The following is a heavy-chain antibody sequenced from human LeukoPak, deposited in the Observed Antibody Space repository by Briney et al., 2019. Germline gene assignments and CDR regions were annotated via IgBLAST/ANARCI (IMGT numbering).Heavy chain of an antibody. CDR3: ARLPYSSGWFDY. D-gene: IGHD6-19*01. CDR2: IYYSGSA. V-gene: IGHV4-59*12. CDR1: GGSISSYQ. Sequence: PSETLSLTCTVSGGSISSYQWSWIRQPPGKGLEWIGNIYYSGSANYNPSLQSRVIISVDTSKNQFSLKLNSVTAADTAVYYCARLPYSSGWFDYWGQGTLVTVSS. J-gene: IGHJ4*02.